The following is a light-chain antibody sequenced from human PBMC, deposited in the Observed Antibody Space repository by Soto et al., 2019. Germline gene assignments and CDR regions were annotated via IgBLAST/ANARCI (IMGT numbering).Light chain of an antibody. CDR2: GNS. J-gene: IGLJ1*01. CDR3: QSYDSSFSHV. Sequence: QSVLTQPPSVSGAPGQRVTISCTGSSSNIGAGYDVHWYQQIPGTAPKLLIYGNSNRPSGVPDRFSGSKSGTSASLAITGLQAEDEADYYCQSYDSSFSHVFGTGTNLTVL. CDR1: SSNIGAGYD. V-gene: IGLV1-40*01.